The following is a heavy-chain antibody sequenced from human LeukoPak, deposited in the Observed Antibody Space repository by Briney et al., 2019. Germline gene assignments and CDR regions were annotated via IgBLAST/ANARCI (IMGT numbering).Heavy chain of an antibody. CDR2: IYHSGST. D-gene: IGHD6-19*01. CDR3: ARASYSSGWFDY. CDR1: GYSISSGYY. Sequence: PSETLSLTCTVSGYSISSGYYWGWIRQPPGKGLEWIGNIYHSGSTYYNPSLKSRVTISVDTSKNQFSLKLSSVTAADTAVYYCARASYSSGWFDYWGQGTLVTVSS. J-gene: IGHJ4*02. V-gene: IGHV4-38-2*02.